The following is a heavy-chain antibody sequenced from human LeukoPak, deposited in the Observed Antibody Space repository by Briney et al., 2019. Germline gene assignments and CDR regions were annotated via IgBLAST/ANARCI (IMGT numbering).Heavy chain of an antibody. CDR3: AREYCSGGSCYNAYFDY. Sequence: GGSLRLSCAPSGFTFSDYAIHWVRQAPGKGLEWVAVMSDDGGDKYYADSVKGRFTISRDNSKNTLYLQMNSLRAEDTAVYYCAREYCSGGSCYNAYFDYWGQGTLVTVSS. CDR1: GFTFSDYA. CDR2: MSDDGGDK. J-gene: IGHJ4*02. D-gene: IGHD2-15*01. V-gene: IGHV3-30*04.